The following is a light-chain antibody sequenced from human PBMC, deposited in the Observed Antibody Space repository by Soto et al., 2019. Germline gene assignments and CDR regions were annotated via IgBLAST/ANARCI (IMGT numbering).Light chain of an antibody. CDR3: QQFSSYPLT. J-gene: IGKJ4*01. V-gene: IGKV3-20*01. CDR1: QSISSN. Sequence: SMLTQSPATRSVSPGERATLSCRASQSISSNLAWYQQKPGQAPRLLIYGASSRATGIPDRFSGSGSGTDFTLTISRLEPEDFAVYYCQQFSSYPLTFGGGTKVDIK. CDR2: GAS.